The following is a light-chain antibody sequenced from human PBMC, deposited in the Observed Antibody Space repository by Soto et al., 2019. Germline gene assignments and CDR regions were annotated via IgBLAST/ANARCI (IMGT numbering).Light chain of an antibody. V-gene: IGKV3-20*01. J-gene: IGKJ3*01. CDR2: GTS. CDR3: QKYGSSLFT. Sequence: EIVLTQSPGTLSLSPGERATLSCRASQSVSSKYLAWYQQKPGQAPRVLIYGTSIRASGVPERFSGGGSGTDFTLTITRLEPEDFAVYYCQKYGSSLFTLGPGTKVDFK. CDR1: QSVSSKY.